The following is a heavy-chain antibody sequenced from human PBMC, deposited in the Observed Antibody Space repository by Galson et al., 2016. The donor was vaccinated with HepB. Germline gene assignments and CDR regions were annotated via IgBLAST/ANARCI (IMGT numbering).Heavy chain of an antibody. V-gene: IGHV4-59*01. J-gene: IGHJ6*02. CDR1: GGSISSYY. Sequence: SETLSLTCSVSGGSISSYYWSWIRQPPGKGLEWIGYISNSGTTNYNPSLRRRVTISEDTSKNQFSLKLSSVTAADTAVYYCARTLYYAYRSYYYGMDVWGQGASVTVPS. CDR3: ARTLYYAYRSYYYGMDV. CDR2: ISNSGTT. D-gene: IGHD3-16*01.